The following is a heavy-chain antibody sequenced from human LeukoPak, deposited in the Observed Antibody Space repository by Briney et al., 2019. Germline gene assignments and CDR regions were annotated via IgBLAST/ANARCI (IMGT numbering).Heavy chain of an antibody. Sequence: SVKVSCKASGGTFSSYAISWVRQAPGQGLEWMGRIIPIFGTANYAQKFQGRVTITTDESTSTAYMELSSLRSEDTAVYYCLTLDYYDTKNDYWGQGTLVTVSS. CDR3: LTLDYYDTKNDY. V-gene: IGHV1-69*05. D-gene: IGHD3-22*01. CDR2: IIPIFGTA. CDR1: GGTFSSYA. J-gene: IGHJ4*02.